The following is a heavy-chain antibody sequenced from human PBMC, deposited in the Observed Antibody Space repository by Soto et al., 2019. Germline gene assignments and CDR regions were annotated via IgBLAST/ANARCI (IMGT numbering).Heavy chain of an antibody. D-gene: IGHD4-17*01. CDR2: ISGSGGST. V-gene: IGHV3-23*01. CDR3: ATGDYGDYVEIVGAFDI. Sequence: PGGSLRLSCAASGFTFSSYAMSWVRQAPGKGLEWVSAISGSGGSTYYADSVKGRFTISRDNSKNTLYLQMNSLRAEDTAVYYCATGDYGDYVEIVGAFDIWGQGTMVTVSS. J-gene: IGHJ3*02. CDR1: GFTFSSYA.